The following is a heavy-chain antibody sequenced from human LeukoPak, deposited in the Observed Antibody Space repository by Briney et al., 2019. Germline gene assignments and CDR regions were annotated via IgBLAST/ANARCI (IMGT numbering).Heavy chain of an antibody. J-gene: IGHJ4*02. CDR1: GGTFSSYA. CDR3: AREVDSSGPVHY. Sequence: SVKVSCKASGGTFSSYAISWVRQAPGQGLEWMGGIIPIFGTANYAQKFQGRVTITADESTSTAYMELSSLRSEDTAVYYCAREVDSSGPVHYWGQGTLVTVSS. D-gene: IGHD3-22*01. V-gene: IGHV1-69*13. CDR2: IIPIFGTA.